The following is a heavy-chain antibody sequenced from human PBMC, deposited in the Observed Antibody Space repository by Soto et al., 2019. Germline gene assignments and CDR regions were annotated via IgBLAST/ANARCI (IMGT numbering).Heavy chain of an antibody. CDR3: AKDSGLRSFWSGYARRHYGMDV. J-gene: IGHJ6*02. CDR2: ISYDGSNK. D-gene: IGHD3-3*01. CDR1: GFTFSSYG. V-gene: IGHV3-30*18. Sequence: QPGGSLRLSCAASGFTFSSYGMHWVRQAPGKGLEWVAVISYDGSNKYYADSVKGRFTISRDNSKNTLYLQTNSLRAEDTAVYYCAKDSGLRSFWSGYARRHYGMDVWGQGTTVTVSS.